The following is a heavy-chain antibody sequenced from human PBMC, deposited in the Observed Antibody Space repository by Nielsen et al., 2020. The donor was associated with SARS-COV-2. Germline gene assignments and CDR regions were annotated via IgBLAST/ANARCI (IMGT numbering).Heavy chain of an antibody. D-gene: IGHD3-10*01. J-gene: IGHJ6*02. CDR2: IYYSGST. CDR1: GGSISSSSYY. Sequence: SETLSLTCTVSGGSISSSSYYWSWIRQHPGKGLEWIGYIYYSGSTYYNPSLKSRVTISVDTSKNQFSLKLSSVTAADTAVYYCARDRYYGSGSYSYYYGMDVWGQGTTVTVSS. V-gene: IGHV4-31*03. CDR3: ARDRYYGSGSYSYYYGMDV.